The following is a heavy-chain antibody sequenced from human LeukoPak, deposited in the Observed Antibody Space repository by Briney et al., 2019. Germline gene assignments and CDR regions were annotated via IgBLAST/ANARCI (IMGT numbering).Heavy chain of an antibody. D-gene: IGHD6-13*01. V-gene: IGHV4-59*01. J-gene: IGHJ4*02. CDR2: IYSSGST. CDR1: GGSISSYY. CDR3: ARGGSSTWRIGYYFDF. Sequence: SETLSLTCTVSGGSISSYYWNWIRQAPGKGLEWTGFIYSSGSTNYNPSLKSRVTMSVDTSKNQFSLKLRSVTDADTAVYHCARGGSSTWRIGYYFDFWGQGTLVTVSS.